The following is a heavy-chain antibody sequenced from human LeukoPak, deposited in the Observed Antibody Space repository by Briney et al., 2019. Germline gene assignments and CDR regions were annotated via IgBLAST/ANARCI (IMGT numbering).Heavy chain of an antibody. CDR1: GFTFSSYG. CDR2: ISSSGSTI. Sequence: GGSLRLSCAASGFTFSSYGMSWVRQAPGKGLEWVSYISSSGSTIYYADSVKGRFTISRDNAKNSLYPQMNSLRAEDTAVYCCARGRDYYYDSSGSRLGWGQGTLVTVSS. D-gene: IGHD3-22*01. J-gene: IGHJ4*02. V-gene: IGHV3-48*04. CDR3: ARGRDYYYDSSGSRLG.